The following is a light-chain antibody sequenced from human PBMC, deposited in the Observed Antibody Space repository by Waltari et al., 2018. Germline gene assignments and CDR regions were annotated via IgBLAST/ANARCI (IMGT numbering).Light chain of an antibody. J-gene: IGLJ3*02. CDR1: SGHTSNI. Sequence: QLVLTQSPSASASLGASVRLTCTLDSGHTSNIIAWHQQQPEKGPRYLMKVNRDGSDSKGDEIPDHFSGSGSGAERYLTISNVQSEDEADYYCQTGGHGTLVFGGGTKLTVL. CDR2: VNRDGSD. CDR3: QTGGHGTLV. V-gene: IGLV4-69*01.